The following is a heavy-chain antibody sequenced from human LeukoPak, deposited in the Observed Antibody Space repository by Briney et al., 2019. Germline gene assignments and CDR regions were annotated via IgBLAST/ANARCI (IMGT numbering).Heavy chain of an antibody. CDR2: MNPNSGNT. D-gene: IGHD3/OR15-3a*01. V-gene: IGHV1-8*03. CDR1: GYTFTSYD. J-gene: IGHJ4*02. Sequence: GASVKVSCKASGYTFTSYDINWVRQATGQGLEWMGWMNPNSGNTGYAQKFQGRVTITRNTSISTAYMELSSLRAEDTAVYYCAKDVYRDFRTGYYPNFDYWGQGTLVTVSS. CDR3: AKDVYRDFRTGYYPNFDY.